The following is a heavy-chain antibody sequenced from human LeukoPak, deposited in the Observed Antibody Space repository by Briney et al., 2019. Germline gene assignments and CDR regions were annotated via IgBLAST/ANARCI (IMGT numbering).Heavy chain of an antibody. CDR2: IHTSGST. V-gene: IGHV4-4*07. CDR3: ARRLGRKFGERFYYYHYMDV. D-gene: IGHD3-10*01. J-gene: IGHJ6*03. CDR1: GGSISSYH. Sequence: SETLSLTCTVSGGSISSYHWSWIRQPAGKGLEWIGRIHTSGSTNYNPSLKSRVTMSVDTSKNQFSLKLSSVTAADTAVYYCARRLGRKFGERFYYYHYMDVWGKGTTVTISS.